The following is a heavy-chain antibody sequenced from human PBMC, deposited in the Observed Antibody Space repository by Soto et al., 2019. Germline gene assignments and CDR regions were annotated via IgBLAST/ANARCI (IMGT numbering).Heavy chain of an antibody. CDR1: GYTFTSYA. J-gene: IGHJ3*02. V-gene: IGHV1-3*01. Sequence: ASVKVSCKASGYTFTSYAMHWVRQAPGQRLEWMGWINAGNGNTKYSQKFQGRVTITRDTSASTAYMELSSLRSEDTAVYYCARHRREQKAFDIWGQGTMVTFSS. CDR3: ARHRREQKAFDI. D-gene: IGHD1-26*01. CDR2: INAGNGNT.